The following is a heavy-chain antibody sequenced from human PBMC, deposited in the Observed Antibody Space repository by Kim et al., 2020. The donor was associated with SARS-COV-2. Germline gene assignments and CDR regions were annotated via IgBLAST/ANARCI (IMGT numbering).Heavy chain of an antibody. D-gene: IGHD4-17*01. J-gene: IGHJ3*02. Sequence: GGSLRLSCAASGFTFSSYWMHWVRQAPGKGLVWVSRINSDGSSTSYADSVKGRFTISRDNAKNTLYLQMNSLRAEDTAVYYCARGADYGDLPGASRAFDIWGQGTMVTVSS. V-gene: IGHV3-74*01. CDR3: ARGADYGDLPGASRAFDI. CDR1: GFTFSSYW. CDR2: INSDGSST.